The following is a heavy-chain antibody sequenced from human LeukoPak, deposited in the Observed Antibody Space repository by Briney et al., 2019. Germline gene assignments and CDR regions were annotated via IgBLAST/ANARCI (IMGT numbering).Heavy chain of an antibody. D-gene: IGHD3-22*01. Sequence: PSETLSLTCTVSGGAFGSGNYYWSWIRQPPGKGLEWIGYIYYSGSTNYNPSLKSRVTISVDTSKNQFSLKLSSVTAADTAVYYCARDPSGYFNYWGQGTLATVSS. CDR2: IYYSGST. V-gene: IGHV4-61*01. J-gene: IGHJ4*02. CDR1: GGAFGSGNYY. CDR3: ARDPSGYFNY.